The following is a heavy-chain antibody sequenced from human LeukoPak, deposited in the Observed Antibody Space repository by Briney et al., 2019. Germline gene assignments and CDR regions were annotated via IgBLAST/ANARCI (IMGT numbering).Heavy chain of an antibody. CDR3: ARRIAVAGTARAFDI. V-gene: IGHV5-51*01. CDR1: GYRFTSYW. CDR2: IYPGDSDT. D-gene: IGHD6-19*01. J-gene: IGHJ3*02. Sequence: GESLKISCKGSGYRFTSYWIGWGRQRPGKGMEWMGIIYPGDSDTRYSPSFQGQVTISADKSISTAYLQWSSLKASDTAMYYCARRIAVAGTARAFDIWGQGTMVTVSS.